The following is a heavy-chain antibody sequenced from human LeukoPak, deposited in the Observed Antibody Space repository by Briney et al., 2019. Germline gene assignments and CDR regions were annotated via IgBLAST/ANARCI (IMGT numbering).Heavy chain of an antibody. D-gene: IGHD2-2*01. CDR2: IIPIFGTA. CDR1: GGTFSSYA. J-gene: IGHJ5*02. CDR3: ARLVVVPAAYNWFDP. V-gene: IGHV1-69*13. Sequence: SVKVSCKASGGTFSSYAISWVRQAPGQGLEWMGGIIPIFGTANYAQKFQGRVTITADESTSTAYMELSSLRSEDTAVYYCARLVVVPAAYNWFDPWGQGTLVTVSS.